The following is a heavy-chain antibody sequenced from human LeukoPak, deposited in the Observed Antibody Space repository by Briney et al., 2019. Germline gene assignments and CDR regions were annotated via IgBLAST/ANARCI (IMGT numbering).Heavy chain of an antibody. CDR3: AKAAVGAAHDAFDI. V-gene: IGHV3-23*01. CDR2: ISGSGGST. D-gene: IGHD2-15*01. J-gene: IGHJ3*02. Sequence: GVSLTLSCSASGFTFSSYAMSWVRQAPGKGLEGGSDISGSGGSTYYADSVKGRFTISRDNSKNALYLQMNSLRAEDTAVYYCAKAAVGAAHDAFDIWGQGTMITVSS. CDR1: GFTFSSYA.